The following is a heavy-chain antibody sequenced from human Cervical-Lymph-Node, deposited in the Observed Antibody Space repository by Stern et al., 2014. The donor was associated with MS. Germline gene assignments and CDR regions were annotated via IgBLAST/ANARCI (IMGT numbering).Heavy chain of an antibody. J-gene: IGHJ6*02. CDR3: ARDHEDGMDV. CDR1: GFNFSDHG. V-gene: IGHV3-33*01. CDR2: IWFDGIND. Sequence: MQLVESGGGVVQPGRSLRLSCAASGFNFSDHGMSWVRQAPGQGLEWMAVIWFDGINDNYRKSVKSLFTISRDNSKNTLLLQMNSLGVEDTAVYYCARDHEDGMDVWGQGTTVTVSS.